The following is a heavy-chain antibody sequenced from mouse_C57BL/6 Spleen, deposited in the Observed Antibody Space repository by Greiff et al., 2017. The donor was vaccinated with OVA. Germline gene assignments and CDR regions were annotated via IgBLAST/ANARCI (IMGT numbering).Heavy chain of an antibody. CDR1: GFTFSSYT. J-gene: IGHJ1*03. D-gene: IGHD1-1*01. V-gene: IGHV5-9*01. CDR2: ISGGGGNT. Sequence: DVHLVESGGGLVKPGGSLKLSCAASGFTFSSYTMSWVRQTPEKRLEWVATISGGGGNTYYPDSVKGRFTISRDNAKNTLYLQMSSLRSEDTALYYCARHAITTVVATSNWYFDVWGTGTTVTVSS. CDR3: ARHAITTVVATSNWYFDV.